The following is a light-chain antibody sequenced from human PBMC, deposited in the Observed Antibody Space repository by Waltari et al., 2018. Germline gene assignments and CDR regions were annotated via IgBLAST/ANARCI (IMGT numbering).Light chain of an antibody. CDR1: QGISSW. V-gene: IGKV1-12*01. J-gene: IGKJ1*01. Sequence: IQMTQSPSSVSASVGDRVTITCRASQGISSWLAWYQQKPGNAPRLLIYAASALPSGVPSRFSGSGSELHFTLTINNLQPEDFATYYCQQANSFPWTFGQGTKVEIK. CDR2: AAS. CDR3: QQANSFPWT.